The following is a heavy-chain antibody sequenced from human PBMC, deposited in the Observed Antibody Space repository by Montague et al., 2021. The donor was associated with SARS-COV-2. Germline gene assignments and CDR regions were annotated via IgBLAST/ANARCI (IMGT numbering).Heavy chain of an antibody. J-gene: IGHJ4*02. CDR2: MYYTGHT. CDR1: GASVASGNFY. D-gene: IGHD6-6*01. V-gene: IGHV4-61*01. Sequence: SEILSLTCTVSGASVASGNFYWSWIRQPPGKGLEWIGYMYYTGHTNYXXXLESRVTMPVDPSKNQFSLTLTSVTAADTAVYYCARSRANVPSRPGFDYWGQGALVTVAS. CDR3: ARSRANVPSRPGFDY.